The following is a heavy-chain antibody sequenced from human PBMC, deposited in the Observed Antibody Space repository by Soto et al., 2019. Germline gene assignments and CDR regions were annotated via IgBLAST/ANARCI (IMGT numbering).Heavy chain of an antibody. CDR1: GGSISSSSYY. J-gene: IGHJ4*02. CDR2: IYYSGST. CDR3: ARTYYDILTGYGY. D-gene: IGHD3-9*01. V-gene: IGHV4-39*01. Sequence: NPSETLSLTCTDSGGSISSSSYYWGWIRQPPGKGLEWIGSIYYSGSTYYNPSLKSRVTISVDTSKNQFSLKLSSVTAADTAVYYCARTYYDILTGYGYWGQGTLVTVS.